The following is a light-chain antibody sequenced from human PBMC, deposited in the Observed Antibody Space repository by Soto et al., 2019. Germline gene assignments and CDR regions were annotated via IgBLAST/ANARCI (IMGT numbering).Light chain of an antibody. V-gene: IGKV1-39*01. CDR2: GAS. Sequence: DIQMTHSPSSLSASVGDRVTITCRASQSVNTYVNWYQQKPGKAPKLLIYGASNFQSGVPSRFSGSGSGTDFTLTISSLQPEDFATYFCTQSHSTPPTSGQVSKVDIX. CDR3: TQSHSTPPT. CDR1: QSVNTY. J-gene: IGKJ1*01.